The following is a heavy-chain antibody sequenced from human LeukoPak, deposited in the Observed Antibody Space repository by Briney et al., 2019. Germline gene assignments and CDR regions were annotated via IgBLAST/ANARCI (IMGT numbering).Heavy chain of an antibody. Sequence: SETLSLTCTVSGGSISSSSYYWGWIRQPPGKGLEWIGSIYYSGSTYYNPSLKSRVTISVDTSKNQFSLKLSSVTAADTAVYYCARSVIYGMDVWGQGTTVTVSS. D-gene: IGHD2-21*01. V-gene: IGHV4-39*07. CDR1: GGSISSSSYY. CDR2: IYYSGST. CDR3: ARSVIYGMDV. J-gene: IGHJ6*02.